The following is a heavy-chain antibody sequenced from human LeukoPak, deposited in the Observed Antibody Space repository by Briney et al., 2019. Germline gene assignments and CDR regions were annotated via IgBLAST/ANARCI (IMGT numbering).Heavy chain of an antibody. CDR3: ATLWFGESVPGIGIDY. D-gene: IGHD3-10*01. CDR2: IYYSGST. Sequence: SETLSLTCTVSGYSISSGYYWGWIRQPPGKGLEWIGSIYYSGSTYYNPSLKSRVTISVDTSKNQFSLKLSSVTAADTAVYYCATLWFGESVPGIGIDYWGQGTLVTVSS. V-gene: IGHV4-38-2*02. J-gene: IGHJ4*02. CDR1: GYSISSGYY.